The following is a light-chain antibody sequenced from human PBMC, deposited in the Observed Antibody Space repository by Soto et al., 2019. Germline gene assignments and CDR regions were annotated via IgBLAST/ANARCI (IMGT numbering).Light chain of an antibody. CDR3: QQYGSPDK. V-gene: IGKV3-20*01. CDR1: QSVSSSY. Sequence: EIGFTQSPGTLSLSPGERATLSCRASQSVSSSYLAWYQQKPGQAPRLLIYGASSRATGIPDRFSGSGSGTDFTLTIRRLEPEDFAVYYCQQYGSPDKFAQGTTVDIK. CDR2: GAS. J-gene: IGKJ1*01.